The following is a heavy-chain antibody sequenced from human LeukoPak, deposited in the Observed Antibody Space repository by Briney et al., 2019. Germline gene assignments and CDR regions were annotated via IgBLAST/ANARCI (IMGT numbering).Heavy chain of an antibody. J-gene: IGHJ4*02. CDR1: GGSISSSSYY. V-gene: IGHV4-39*01. CDR3: ARLGPSRISYFDY. CDR2: IYYSGST. Sequence: SETLSLTCTVSGGSISSSSYYWGWIRQPPGKGLEWIGNIYYSGSTYYNPSLKSRITISVDTSKNQFSLKLSSVTAADTAVYYCARLGPSRISYFDYWGQGTLVTVSS.